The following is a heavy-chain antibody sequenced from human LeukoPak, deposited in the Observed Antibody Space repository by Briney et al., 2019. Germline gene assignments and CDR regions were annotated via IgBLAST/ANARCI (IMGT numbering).Heavy chain of an antibody. CDR1: GVSFSACY. V-gene: IGHV4-34*01. D-gene: IGHD1-26*01. CDR3: TSSVGSTDG. J-gene: IGHJ4*02. CDR2: INHRGST. Sequence: SETLSLTCAVYGVSFSACYWTWIRQSPGKGLEWIGEINHRGSTNYNPSLKSRLTISVDTSKNQFSLKLGSVTAADTAMYYCTSSVGSTDGWGQGGLVTVSS.